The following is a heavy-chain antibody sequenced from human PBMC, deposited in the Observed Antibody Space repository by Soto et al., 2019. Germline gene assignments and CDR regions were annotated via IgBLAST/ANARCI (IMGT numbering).Heavy chain of an antibody. J-gene: IGHJ6*03. CDR2: ISSSSSTI. V-gene: IGHV3-48*01. D-gene: IGHD3-3*01. CDR1: GFTFSSYS. Sequence: GGSLRLSCAASGFTFSSYSMNWVRQAPGKGLEWVSYISSSSSTIYYADSVKGRFTISRDNAKNSLYLQMNNLRAEDTAVYYCAREGRYYDFWSGYYYYYYMDVWGKGTTVTVSS. CDR3: AREGRYYDFWSGYYYYYYMDV.